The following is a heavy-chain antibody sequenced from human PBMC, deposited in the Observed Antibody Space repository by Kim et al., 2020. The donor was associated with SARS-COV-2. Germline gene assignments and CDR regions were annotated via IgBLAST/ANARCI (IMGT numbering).Heavy chain of an antibody. CDR2: ISSSGSTI. D-gene: IGHD3-3*01. CDR1: GFTFSSYE. J-gene: IGHJ4*02. V-gene: IGHV3-48*03. Sequence: GGSLRLSCAASGFTFSSYEMNWVRQAPGKGLEWVSYISSSGSTIYYADSVKGRFTISRDNAKNSLYLQMNSLRAEDTAVYYCARAGITIFGVVEAYYFDYGGKGTLLTVPP. CDR3: ARAGITIFGVVEAYYFDY.